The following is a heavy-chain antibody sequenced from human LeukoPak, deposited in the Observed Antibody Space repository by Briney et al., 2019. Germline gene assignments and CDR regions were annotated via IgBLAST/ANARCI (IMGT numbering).Heavy chain of an antibody. CDR3: TLAETSTSEIDY. Sequence: GESLKISCKGSGYIFSSYWIGWVRLMPGKGLEWMGIIYPGDSDTRYSPSFQGQVIISADKSITTAYLQWSSLKASDTAMYYCTLAETSTSEIDYWGQGTLVTVSS. V-gene: IGHV5-51*01. D-gene: IGHD6-6*01. CDR2: IYPGDSDT. CDR1: GYIFSSYW. J-gene: IGHJ4*02.